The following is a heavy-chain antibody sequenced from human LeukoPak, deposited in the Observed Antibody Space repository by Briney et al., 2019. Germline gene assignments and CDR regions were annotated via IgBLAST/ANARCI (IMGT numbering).Heavy chain of an antibody. J-gene: IGHJ6*02. CDR1: GFTFNSFA. CDR3: AKFTGTTIYYGMDV. Sequence: GGSLRLSCAASGFTFNSFAMGWARQAPGKGLECVSGITGNGGAKYYADSVKGRFTISRDNSKNTLYLQMNSLRAEDTAVYYCAKFTGTTIYYGMDVWGRGTTVTVSS. D-gene: IGHD1-7*01. V-gene: IGHV3-23*01. CDR2: ITGNGGAK.